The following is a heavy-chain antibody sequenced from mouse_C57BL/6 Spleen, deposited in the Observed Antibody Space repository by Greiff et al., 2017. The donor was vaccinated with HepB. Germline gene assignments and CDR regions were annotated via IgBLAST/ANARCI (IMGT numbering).Heavy chain of an antibody. V-gene: IGHV14-1*01. Sequence: EVQLQQSGAELVRPGASVKLSCTASGFNIKDYYMHWVKQRPEQGLEWIGRIDPEDGDTEYAPKFQGKATMTEDTSSNTSYLQLSSLTSEDTAVYYCNTMAPYDYDFFDYWGQGTTLTVAS. CDR3: NTMAPYDYDFFDY. D-gene: IGHD2-4*01. J-gene: IGHJ2*01. CDR1: GFNIKDYY. CDR2: IDPEDGDT.